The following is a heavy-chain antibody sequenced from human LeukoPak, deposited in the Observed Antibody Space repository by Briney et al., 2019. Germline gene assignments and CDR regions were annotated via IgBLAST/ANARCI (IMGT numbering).Heavy chain of an antibody. CDR2: ISGSGDST. CDR3: AKDPDSSTWSMDV. Sequence: PGGSLRLSCAASGFTFSSYAMTWVRQAPGDGLEWVSAISGSGDSTYYADSVKGRFTISRDNSKNTLYLQMNSLRAEDTAVYYCAKDPDSSTWSMDVWGQGTTVTVSS. D-gene: IGHD6-13*01. J-gene: IGHJ6*02. V-gene: IGHV3-23*01. CDR1: GFTFSSYA.